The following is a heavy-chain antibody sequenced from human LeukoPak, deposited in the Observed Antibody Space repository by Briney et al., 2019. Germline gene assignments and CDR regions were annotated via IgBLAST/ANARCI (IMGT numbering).Heavy chain of an antibody. V-gene: IGHV3-21*01. CDR3: VRVPMVTQRGPDNAFDI. CDR1: GFTCSSYS. Sequence: GGSLRLXCAASGFTCSSYSMNWVRLAPGKGLESVSSISSSSSYIYYADSVKGRFTISRDNAKNSLYLQMNSLRAEDTAVYYCVRVPMVTQRGPDNAFDIWGQGTMVTVSS. CDR2: ISSSSSYI. J-gene: IGHJ3*02. D-gene: IGHD5-18*01.